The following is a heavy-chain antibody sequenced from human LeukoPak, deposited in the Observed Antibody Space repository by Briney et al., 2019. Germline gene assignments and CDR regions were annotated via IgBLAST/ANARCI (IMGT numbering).Heavy chain of an antibody. CDR1: GGTFSSYA. Sequence: GSSVKVSCKASGGTFSSYAISWVRQAPGQGLEWMGRIIPILGIANYAQKFQGRVTITADKSTSTAYMELSSLRFEDTAVYYCARGLVTIKSYYYYGMDVWGQGTTVTVSS. J-gene: IGHJ6*02. CDR2: IIPILGIA. V-gene: IGHV1-69*04. D-gene: IGHD5-24*01. CDR3: ARGLVTIKSYYYYGMDV.